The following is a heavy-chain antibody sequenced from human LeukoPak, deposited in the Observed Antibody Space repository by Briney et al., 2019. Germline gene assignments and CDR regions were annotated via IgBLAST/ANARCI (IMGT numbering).Heavy chain of an antibody. Sequence: GGSLRLSCAASGFTFSSYSMNWVRQAPGKGLEWVSYISSRSTTIYYADSVKGRFTISRDNAKNSLYLQMNSLRDEDTAVYYCARGDYSSGWYWYAFDIWGQGTMVTVSS. CDR3: ARGDYSSGWYWYAFDI. D-gene: IGHD6-19*01. J-gene: IGHJ3*02. CDR1: GFTFSSYS. V-gene: IGHV3-48*02. CDR2: ISSRSTTI.